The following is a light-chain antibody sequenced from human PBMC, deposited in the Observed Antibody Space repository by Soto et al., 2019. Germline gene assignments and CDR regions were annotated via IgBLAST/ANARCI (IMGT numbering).Light chain of an antibody. V-gene: IGLV1-44*01. Sequence: QSVLTQPPSASGTPGQRVSITCSGSSSNIGSNIVNWYQQLPGRAPKLLIYRTNQRPSWVPDRFSASKSGTSASLAISGLQSEDEADYYCEAWDDSLIGVLFGGGTKLTVL. CDR3: EAWDDSLIGVL. J-gene: IGLJ2*01. CDR1: SSNIGSNI. CDR2: RTN.